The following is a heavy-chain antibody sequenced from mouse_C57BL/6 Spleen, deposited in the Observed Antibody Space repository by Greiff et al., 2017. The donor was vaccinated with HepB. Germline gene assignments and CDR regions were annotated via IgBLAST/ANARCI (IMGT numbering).Heavy chain of an antibody. J-gene: IGHJ4*01. V-gene: IGHV1-61*01. Sequence: VQLQQPGAELVRPGSSVKLSCKASGYTFTSYWMDWVKQRPGQGLEWIGNIYPSDSETHYNQKFKDKATLTVDKSSSTAYMQLSSLTSEDSAVYYCARGSSLITTVVATDWGQGTSVTVSS. CDR1: GYTFTSYW. CDR2: IYPSDSET. CDR3: ARGSSLITTVVATD. D-gene: IGHD1-1*01.